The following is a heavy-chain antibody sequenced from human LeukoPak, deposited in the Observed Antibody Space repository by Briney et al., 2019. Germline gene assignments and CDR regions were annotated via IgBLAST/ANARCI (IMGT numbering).Heavy chain of an antibody. CDR2: ISSSGSTI. D-gene: IGHD4-23*01. CDR3: ARMYGGNSAVY. CDR1: GFTFSSYA. J-gene: IGHJ4*02. Sequence: GGSLRLSCAASGFTFSSYAMSWVRQAPGKGLEWVSAISSSGSTIYYADSVKGRFTISRDNAKNSLYLQMNSLRAEDTAVYYCARMYGGNSAVYWGQGTLVTVSS. V-gene: IGHV3-48*03.